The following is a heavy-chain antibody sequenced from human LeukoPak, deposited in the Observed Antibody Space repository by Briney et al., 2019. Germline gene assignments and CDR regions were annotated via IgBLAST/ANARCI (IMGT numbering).Heavy chain of an antibody. CDR1: GYSISSGYY. D-gene: IGHD6-13*01. CDR2: IYHSGRT. CDR3: ARGGQYMSARWYGGAYYYMDV. Sequence: SETLSLTCTVSGYSISSGYYWGWIRQPPGNGLEWIGSIYHSGRTYYNPSLKSRVTISVDTSKNQFSLKLSSVTAADTGVYFCARGGQYMSARWYGGAYYYMDVWGKGTTVTVSS. J-gene: IGHJ6*03. V-gene: IGHV4-38-2*02.